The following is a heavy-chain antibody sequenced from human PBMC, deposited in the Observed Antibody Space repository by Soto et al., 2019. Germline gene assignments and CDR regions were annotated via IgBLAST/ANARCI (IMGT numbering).Heavy chain of an antibody. CDR1: GFTFSNAW. Sequence: VQLVESGGGLVKPGGSLRLSCAASGFTFSNAWMNWVRQAPGKGLEWVGRIKSKTDGGTTDYAAPVKGRFTISRDDSKNTLYLQMNSLKTEDTAVYYCTTDLFDDILTGYYDPFDYWGQGTLVTVSS. CDR2: IKSKTDGGTT. CDR3: TTDLFDDILTGYYDPFDY. D-gene: IGHD3-9*01. V-gene: IGHV3-15*07. J-gene: IGHJ4*02.